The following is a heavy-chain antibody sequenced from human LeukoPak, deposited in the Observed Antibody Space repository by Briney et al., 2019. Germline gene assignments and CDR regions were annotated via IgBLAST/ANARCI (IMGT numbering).Heavy chain of an antibody. V-gene: IGHV3-23*01. CDR3: ARDFYDSSGYYYDY. CDR2: ISGGGGST. J-gene: IGHJ4*02. Sequence: GGSLRLSCAASGFTFSSYAMSWGRKAPGRGLGWVSAISGGGGSTYYAPSVKGQFTISRDNSKNPLYLQMNSLRAEDTAVYYCARDFYDSSGYYYDYWGQGTLVTVSS. D-gene: IGHD3-22*01. CDR1: GFTFSSYA.